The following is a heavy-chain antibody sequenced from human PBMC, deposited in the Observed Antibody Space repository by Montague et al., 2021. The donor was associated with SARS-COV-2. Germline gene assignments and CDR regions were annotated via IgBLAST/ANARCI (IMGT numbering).Heavy chain of an antibody. D-gene: IGHD4-11*01. Sequence: SLRLSCAASGFSFSTDWMSWVRPAPGKGLEWVANINGDGSAKSYVDSVKGRITISRDNANSSLYLQMNSLRAEDTAVYYCARDSYTKVDYWGQGTLVSVSS. CDR2: INGDGSAK. J-gene: IGHJ4*02. CDR3: ARDSYTKVDY. V-gene: IGHV3-7*03. CDR1: GFSFSTDW.